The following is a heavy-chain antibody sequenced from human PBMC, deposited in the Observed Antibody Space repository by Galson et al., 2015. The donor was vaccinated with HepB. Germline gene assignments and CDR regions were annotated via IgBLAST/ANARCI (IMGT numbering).Heavy chain of an antibody. CDR3: ARDAGMDTAYDY. CDR1: GFTFSSYA. CDR2: ISYDGSNK. D-gene: IGHD5-18*01. V-gene: IGHV3-30-3*01. Sequence: SLRLSCAASGFTFSSYAMHWVRQAPGKGLEWVAVISYDGSNKYYADSVKGRFTISGDNSKNTLYLQMNSLRAEDTAVYYCARDAGMDTAYDYWGQGTLVTVSS. J-gene: IGHJ4*02.